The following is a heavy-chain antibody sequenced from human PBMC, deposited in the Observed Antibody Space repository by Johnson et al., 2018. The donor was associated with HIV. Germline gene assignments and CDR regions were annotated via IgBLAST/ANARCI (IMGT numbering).Heavy chain of an antibody. CDR3: VRDQGSGWPTNAFDI. CDR2: IRGDGSSS. CDR1: GFTISTFW. J-gene: IGHJ3*02. V-gene: IGHV3-74*02. D-gene: IGHD6-19*01. Sequence: EQLVESGGALVQPGGSLRLSCEVSGFTISTFWMHWVRPVPGKGLMWVSRIRGDGSSSSYADSVKGRFTISRDNAKTSLYLQMNSLKSEDTADYYCVRDQGSGWPTNAFDIWGQGTMVTVSS.